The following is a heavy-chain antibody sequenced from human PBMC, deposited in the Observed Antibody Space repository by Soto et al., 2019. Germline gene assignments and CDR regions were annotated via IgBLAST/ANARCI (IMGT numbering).Heavy chain of an antibody. D-gene: IGHD3-3*01. V-gene: IGHV3-23*01. Sequence: GGSLRLSCAASGFTFSSYAMSWVRQAPGKGLEWVSAISGSGGSTYYADSVKGRFTISRDNSKNTLYLQMNSLRAEDTAVYYCAKGDYDFWSGYQYYYYYYGMDVWGQGTTVTVSS. CDR1: GFTFSSYA. CDR3: AKGDYDFWSGYQYYYYYYGMDV. CDR2: ISGSGGST. J-gene: IGHJ6*02.